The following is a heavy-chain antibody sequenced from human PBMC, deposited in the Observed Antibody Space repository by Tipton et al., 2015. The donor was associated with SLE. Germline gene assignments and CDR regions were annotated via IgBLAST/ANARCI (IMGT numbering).Heavy chain of an antibody. CDR2: IGGSGGST. V-gene: IGHV3-23*01. J-gene: IGHJ5*01. D-gene: IGHD3-10*01. CDR3: VRDREGGTGNGWFDS. CDR1: GFTFSSYA. Sequence: SLRLSCAASGFTFSSYAMSWVRQAPGKGLEWVSTIGGSGGSTSYADSVKGRFTISRDNSKNTLYLQMNSLRVEDTAVYYCVRDREGGTGNGWFDSWGQGTLVTVSS.